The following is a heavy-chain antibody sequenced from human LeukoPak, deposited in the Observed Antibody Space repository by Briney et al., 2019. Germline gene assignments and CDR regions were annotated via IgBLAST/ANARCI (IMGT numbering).Heavy chain of an antibody. V-gene: IGHV4-39*01. CDR2: IYYSGST. Sequence: SETLSLTCTVSGGSISSSSCYWGWIRQPPGKGLEWIGSIYYSGSTYYNPSLKSRVTISVDTSKNQFSLKLSSVTAADTAVYYCARHVMLQGSGSYSDYFDYWGQGTLVTVSS. J-gene: IGHJ4*02. CDR1: GGSISSSSCY. CDR3: ARHVMLQGSGSYSDYFDY. D-gene: IGHD1-26*01.